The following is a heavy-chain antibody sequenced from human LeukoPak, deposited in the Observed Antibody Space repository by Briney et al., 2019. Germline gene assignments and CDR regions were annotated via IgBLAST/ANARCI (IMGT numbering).Heavy chain of an antibody. CDR2: IYYSGST. CDR3: ARGRGSYRLGAFDS. D-gene: IGHD1-26*01. Sequence: PSETLSLTCTASGGSISSYYWSWIRQPPGKGLEWIGYIYYSGSTNYNPSLKSRVTISVGTSKNQFSLKLSPVTAADAAVDYCARGRGSYRLGAFDSGGQGTMVTVSA. V-gene: IGHV4-59*01. CDR1: GGSISSYY. J-gene: IGHJ3*02.